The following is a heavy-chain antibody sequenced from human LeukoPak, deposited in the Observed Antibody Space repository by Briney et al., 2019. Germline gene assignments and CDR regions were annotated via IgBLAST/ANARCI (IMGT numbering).Heavy chain of an antibody. CDR2: IYHSGST. CDR1: GGSISSGGYY. J-gene: IGHJ3*02. CDR3: ARYGGSSGYYYQHKAFDI. D-gene: IGHD3-22*01. Sequence: SETLSLTCTVSGGSISSGGYYWSWIRQPPGKGLEWIWYIYHSGSTYYNPSLKSRVTISVDRSKNQFPLKLSSVTAADTAVYYCARYGGSSGYYYQHKAFDIWGQGTMVTVSS. V-gene: IGHV4-30-2*01.